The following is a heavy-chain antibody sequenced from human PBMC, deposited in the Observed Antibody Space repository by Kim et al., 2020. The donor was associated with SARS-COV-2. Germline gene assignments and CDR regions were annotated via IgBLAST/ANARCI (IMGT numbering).Heavy chain of an antibody. Sequence: GGSLRLSCTASGFTFGDYAMSWFRQAPGKGLEWVGFIRSKAYGGTTEYAASVKRRFTISRDDSKSIAYLQMNSLKTEDTAVYYCTRDAPPTTYDYWGQGTLVTVSS. D-gene: IGHD1-26*01. V-gene: IGHV3-49*03. CDR2: IRSKAYGGTT. J-gene: IGHJ4*02. CDR1: GFTFGDYA. CDR3: TRDAPPTTYDY.